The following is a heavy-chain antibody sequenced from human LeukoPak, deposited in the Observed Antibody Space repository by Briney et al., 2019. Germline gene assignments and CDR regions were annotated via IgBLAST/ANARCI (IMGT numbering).Heavy chain of an antibody. D-gene: IGHD6-13*01. CDR3: ARHSSSSWYSRFDY. V-gene: IGHV4-61*02. CDR2: IYTSGRT. Sequence: SETLYLTCTASGGSISGGSIYWSWIRQPAGKGLEWIGRIYTSGRTNYNPSLDRRTTISVESSNTQFFQQLSSVTAADTAVYYCARHSSSSWYSRFDYWGQGTLVTVSS. J-gene: IGHJ4*02. CDR1: GGSISGGSIY.